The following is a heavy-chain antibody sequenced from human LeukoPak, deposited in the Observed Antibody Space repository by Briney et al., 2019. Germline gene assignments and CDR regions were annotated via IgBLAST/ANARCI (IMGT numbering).Heavy chain of an antibody. CDR2: ISYDGSNK. J-gene: IGHJ4*02. CDR3: AKDHYYDSSIDY. Sequence: GRSLRPSCAASGFTFSSYGMHWVRQAPGKGLEWVAVISYDGSNKYYADSVKGRFTISRDNSKNTLYLQMNSLRAEDTAVYYCAKDHYYDSSIDYWGQGTLVTVSS. V-gene: IGHV3-30*18. D-gene: IGHD3-22*01. CDR1: GFTFSSYG.